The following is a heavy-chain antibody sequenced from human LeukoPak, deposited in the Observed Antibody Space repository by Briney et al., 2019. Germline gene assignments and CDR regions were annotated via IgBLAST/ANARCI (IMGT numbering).Heavy chain of an antibody. D-gene: IGHD6-13*01. CDR3: ARGNSKTKGAAAGKIGFDP. J-gene: IGHJ5*02. V-gene: IGHV1-2*02. CDR1: GYTFTSYY. CDR2: INPNSGGT. Sequence: ASVKVSCKASGYTFTSYYMHWVRQAPGQGLEWMGWINPNSGGTNYAQKFQGRVTMTRDTSISTAYMELSRLRSDDTAVYYCARGNSKTKGAAAGKIGFDPWGQGTLVTVSS.